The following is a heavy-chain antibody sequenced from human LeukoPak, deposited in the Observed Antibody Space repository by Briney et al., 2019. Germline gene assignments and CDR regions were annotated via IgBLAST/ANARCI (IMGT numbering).Heavy chain of an antibody. D-gene: IGHD2-2*01. CDR3: ASEYQPPLDY. CDR2: ISSGSSFK. CDR1: GFAFSSYS. J-gene: IGHJ4*02. V-gene: IGHV3-21*01. Sequence: GGSLRLSCAASGFAFSSYSMNWVRQAPGKGLEWVSSISSGSSFKYYADSVKGRFTISRDNAKNSLYLQMSSLRAEDTAVYYFASEYQPPLDYWGQGALVTVSS.